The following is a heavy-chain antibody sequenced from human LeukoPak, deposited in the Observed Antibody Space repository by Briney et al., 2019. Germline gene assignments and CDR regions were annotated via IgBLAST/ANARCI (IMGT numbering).Heavy chain of an antibody. J-gene: IGHJ4*02. CDR2: ISSSSSYI. CDR1: GFTFSSYS. CDR3: ARGGGFKDCSSTSCYVDY. V-gene: IGHV3-21*01. Sequence: PGGSLRLSCAASGFTFSSYSMNWVRQAPGKGLEWVSSISSSSSYIYYADSVKGRFTISRDNAKNSLYLQMNSLRAEDTAVYYCARGGGFKDCSSTSCYVDYWGQGTLVTVSS. D-gene: IGHD2-2*01.